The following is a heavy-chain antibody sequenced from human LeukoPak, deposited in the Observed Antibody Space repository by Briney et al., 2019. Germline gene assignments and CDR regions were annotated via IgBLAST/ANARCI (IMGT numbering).Heavy chain of an antibody. V-gene: IGHV3-21*01. CDR3: ARAPDGRWLQFRYYYGMDV. CDR1: GFTFSSSA. Sequence: GSLRLSCAASGFTFSSSAMNWVRQAPGKGLEWVSSISSSSSYIYYADSVKGRFTISRDNAKNSLYLQMNSLRAEDTAVYYCARAPDGRWLQFRYYYGMDVWGQGTTVTVSS. J-gene: IGHJ6*02. CDR2: ISSSSSYI. D-gene: IGHD5-24*01.